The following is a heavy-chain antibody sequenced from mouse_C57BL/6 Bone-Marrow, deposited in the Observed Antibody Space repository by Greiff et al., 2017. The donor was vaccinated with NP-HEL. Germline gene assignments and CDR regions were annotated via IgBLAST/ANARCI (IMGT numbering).Heavy chain of an antibody. CDR1: GYTFTSYW. J-gene: IGHJ2*01. CDR2: IDPSDSYT. V-gene: IGHV1-59*01. CDR3: AREGATVVGFDY. D-gene: IGHD1-1*01. Sequence: VQLQQPGAELVRPGTSVKLSCKASGYTFTSYWMHRVKQRPGQGLEWIGVIDPSDSYTNYNQKFKGKATLTVDTSSSTAYMQLSSLTSEDSAVYYCAREGATVVGFDYWGQGTTLTVSS.